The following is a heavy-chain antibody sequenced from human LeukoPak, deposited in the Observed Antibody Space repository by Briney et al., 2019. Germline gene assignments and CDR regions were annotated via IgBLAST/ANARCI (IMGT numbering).Heavy chain of an antibody. Sequence: SETLSLTCTVSGGSISNYYWSWSRQPPGKGKEWIGYISTSGSTNYNPSLKSRVTMSVDTSKNQFSLKLSSVTAADTAVYYCAREVSSSWPPFYYYGMDVWGQGTTVTVSS. CDR3: AREVSSSWPPFYYYGMDV. V-gene: IGHV4-4*09. D-gene: IGHD6-13*01. CDR1: GGSISNYY. J-gene: IGHJ6*02. CDR2: ISTSGST.